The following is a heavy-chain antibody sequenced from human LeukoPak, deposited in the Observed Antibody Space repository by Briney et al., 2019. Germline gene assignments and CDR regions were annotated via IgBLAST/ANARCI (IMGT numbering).Heavy chain of an antibody. V-gene: IGHV3-74*01. J-gene: IGHJ4*02. CDR2: INTDGSST. CDR1: GFTFTNYW. CDR3: AKGRTPDY. D-gene: IGHD2-15*01. Sequence: PGGSLRLSCAASGFTFTNYWMHWVRQAPGKGLVWVSHINTDGSSTNYADSVKGRFTISRDNSNNTLFLQMNSLRAEDTAVYYCAKGRTPDYWGQGTLVTVSS.